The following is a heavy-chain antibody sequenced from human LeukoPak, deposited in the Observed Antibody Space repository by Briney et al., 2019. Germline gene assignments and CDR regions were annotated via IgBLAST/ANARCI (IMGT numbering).Heavy chain of an antibody. CDR2: PKKDGSEK. CDR1: GFTFSSYW. Sequence: PGGSLRLSCAASGFTFSSYWMSWVRQAPGKGLEWVANPKKDGSEKEYVDSVKGRFTISRDNAKNSLYLQMNSLRVEDTAVYYCVRVDTSGYYYELSFDYWGQGTLVTVSS. V-gene: IGHV3-7*01. D-gene: IGHD3-22*01. J-gene: IGHJ4*02. CDR3: VRVDTSGYYYELSFDY.